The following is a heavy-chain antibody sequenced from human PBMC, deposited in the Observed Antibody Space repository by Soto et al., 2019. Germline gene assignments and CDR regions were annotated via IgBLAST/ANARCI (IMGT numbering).Heavy chain of an antibody. D-gene: IGHD3-3*01. Sequence: GGSLRLSCAASGFTFSSYAMSWVRQAPGKGLEWVSAISGSGGSTYYADSVKGRFTISRDNSKNTLYLQMNSLRAEDTAVYYCVKYQRFLEWPLFDYWGQGTLVTVAS. J-gene: IGHJ4*02. CDR1: GFTFSSYA. CDR3: VKYQRFLEWPLFDY. V-gene: IGHV3-23*01. CDR2: ISGSGGST.